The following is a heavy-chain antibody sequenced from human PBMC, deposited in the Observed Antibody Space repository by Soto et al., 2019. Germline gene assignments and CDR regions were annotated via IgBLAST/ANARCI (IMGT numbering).Heavy chain of an antibody. V-gene: IGHV3-33*05. CDR3: VRDGLGYCFSNRCSPTTPPDN. J-gene: IGHJ4*02. D-gene: IGHD2-2*01. Sequence: QVHLVESGGGVVQPGRSLRLSCAASGFTFSNYGIHWVRQAPGKGLEWVAVISYDGSNKYYAGSVKGRFTISRDNSKNTLYLQMNSLRVEDTALYYCVRDGLGYCFSNRCSPTTPPDNWGQGALVTVSS. CDR1: GFTFSNYG. CDR2: ISYDGSNK.